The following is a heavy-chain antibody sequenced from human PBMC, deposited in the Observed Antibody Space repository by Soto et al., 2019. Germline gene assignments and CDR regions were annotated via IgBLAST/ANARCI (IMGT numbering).Heavy chain of an antibody. D-gene: IGHD1-26*01. CDR1: CGSISSGSYH. J-gene: IGHJ4*02. CDR2: IYYSGSS. Sequence: SETLSLTCTVSCGSISSGSYHWSWIRQHPGKGLEWIGNIYYSGSSYYNPSLKSRATISIDTSKDQFSLRLGSVTAADTAVYYCARVEGSSYYFRHDCWGRGTLVTVSS. V-gene: IGHV4-31*03. CDR3: ARVEGSSYYFRHDC.